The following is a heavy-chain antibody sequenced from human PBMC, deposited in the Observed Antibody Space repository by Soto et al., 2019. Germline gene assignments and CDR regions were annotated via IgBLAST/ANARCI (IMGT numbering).Heavy chain of an antibody. V-gene: IGHV3-23*01. CDR3: AKDTKGYCSSTSCWGFDY. J-gene: IGHJ4*02. D-gene: IGHD2-2*01. CDR2: ISGSGGST. Sequence: EVQLLESGGGLVQPGGSLRLSCAASGFTFSSYAMSWVRQAPGKGLEWVSAISGSGGSTYYADYVKGRFTISRDNSKNTLYLQMNSLRAEDTAVYYCAKDTKGYCSSTSCWGFDYWGQGTLVTVSS. CDR1: GFTFSSYA.